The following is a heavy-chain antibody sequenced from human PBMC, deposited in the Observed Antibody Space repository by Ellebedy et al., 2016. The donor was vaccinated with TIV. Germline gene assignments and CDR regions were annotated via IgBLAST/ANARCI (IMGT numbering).Heavy chain of an antibody. CDR2: ISGDNGNT. CDR1: SYTFTSYG. D-gene: IGHD1-26*01. V-gene: IGHV1-18*01. J-gene: IGHJ4*02. CDR3: ARGDQRGEWELLEFDY. Sequence: ASVKVSXKTSSYTFTSYGVNWVRQAPGQGLEWMGWISGDNGNTNYAQKLQVRVTMTTDTSTNTAYMELRSLRSDDTAVYYCARGDQRGEWELLEFDYWGQGTLITVSS.